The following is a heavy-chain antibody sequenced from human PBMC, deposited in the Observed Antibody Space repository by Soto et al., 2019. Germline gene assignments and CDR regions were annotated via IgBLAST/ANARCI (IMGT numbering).Heavy chain of an antibody. J-gene: IGHJ5*02. V-gene: IGHV4-34*01. Sequence: SETLSLTCAVYGGSFSGYYWSWIRQPPGKGLEWIGEINHSGSTNYNPSLKSRVTISVDTSKNQFSLKLSSVTAADTAVYYCARAQGTIFGVVTPYNWLDPWGQGTLVTVSS. CDR3: ARAQGTIFGVVTPYNWLDP. D-gene: IGHD3-3*01. CDR1: GGSFSGYY. CDR2: INHSGST.